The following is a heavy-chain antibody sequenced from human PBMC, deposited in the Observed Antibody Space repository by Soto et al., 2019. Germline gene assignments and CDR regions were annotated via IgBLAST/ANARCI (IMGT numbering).Heavy chain of an antibody. CDR1: AGSISTGGYY. CDR3: ARVYSSPYYFDY. V-gene: IGHV4-31*03. D-gene: IGHD6-13*01. Sequence: SETLSLTCTVSAGSISTGGYYWSWVRQHPGEGLEWIGFIYYSGSTYYNPSLKSRLAISLDASKEQFSLKLTSVTAADTAVYSCARVYSSPYYFDYWGQGIQVTVSS. J-gene: IGHJ4*02. CDR2: IYYSGST.